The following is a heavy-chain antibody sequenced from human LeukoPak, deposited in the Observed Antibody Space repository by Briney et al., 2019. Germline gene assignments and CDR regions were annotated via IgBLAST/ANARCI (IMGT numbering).Heavy chain of an antibody. Sequence: SETLSLTCSVSGGSISTYYWNSIRQTPGKGLEWIGHISYGNTDYNPSLKSRVTISVDTSKNQFSLKLTSVTAADTAVYYCARDKDHSYGRYFDPWGQGALVTVSS. CDR2: ISYGNT. CDR3: ARDKDHSYGRYFDP. D-gene: IGHD5-18*01. J-gene: IGHJ5*02. V-gene: IGHV4-59*01. CDR1: GGSISTYY.